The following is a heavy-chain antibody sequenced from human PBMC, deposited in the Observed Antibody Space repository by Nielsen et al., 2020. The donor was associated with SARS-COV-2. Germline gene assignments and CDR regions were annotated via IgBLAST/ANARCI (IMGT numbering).Heavy chain of an antibody. CDR3: AFVPTTVTTGYFDY. D-gene: IGHD4-17*01. J-gene: IGHJ4*02. CDR1: GGSFSGYY. CDR2: INHSGST. Sequence: SETLSLTCAVYGGSFSGYYWSWIRQPPGKGLEWIGEINHSGSTNYNPSLKSRVTISVDTSKNQFSLKLSSVTAADTAVYYCAFVPTTVTTGYFDYWGQGTLVTVSS. V-gene: IGHV4-34*01.